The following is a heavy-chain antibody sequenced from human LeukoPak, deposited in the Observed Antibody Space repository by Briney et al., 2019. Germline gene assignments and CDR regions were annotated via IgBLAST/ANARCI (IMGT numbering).Heavy chain of an antibody. CDR1: GFTFSSYA. Sequence: GGSLRLSCAASGFTFSSYAMSWVRQVPGKGLEWVSVISGSGDNTYYADSVKGRFTISRDNSKNTLYVQVNSLGTEDTAAYYCAKGSYYDSSGSLYFDYWGQGTLVTVSS. D-gene: IGHD3-22*01. CDR2: ISGSGDNT. J-gene: IGHJ4*02. V-gene: IGHV3-23*01. CDR3: AKGSYYDSSGSLYFDY.